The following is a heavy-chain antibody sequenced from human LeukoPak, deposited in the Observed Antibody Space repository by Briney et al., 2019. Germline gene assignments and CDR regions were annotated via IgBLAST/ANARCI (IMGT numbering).Heavy chain of an antibody. D-gene: IGHD3-22*01. CDR2: ISSSSSTI. CDR1: GFTFSSYS. Sequence: GGSLRLSCAASGFTFSSYSMNWVRQAPGKGLEWVSYISSSSSTIYYADSVKGRFTISRDNAKNSLYLQMNSLRAEDTAVYYRARDYYDSSGYNYFDYWGQGTLVTVSS. J-gene: IGHJ4*02. CDR3: ARDYYDSSGYNYFDY. V-gene: IGHV3-48*01.